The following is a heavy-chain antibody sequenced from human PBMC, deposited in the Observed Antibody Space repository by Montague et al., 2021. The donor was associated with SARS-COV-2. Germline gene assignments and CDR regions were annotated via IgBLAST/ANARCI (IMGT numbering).Heavy chain of an antibody. D-gene: IGHD3-16*01. Sequence: SETLSLTCTVSGGSISRYFWNWIRQTPGKGLEWMGYVHDIESSIYNPSLQSRITILLDTPKNQFSLRLNAVTAADTAVCYCARVTLGGRDGRTRQYDGLDSWGQGILVTVSS. J-gene: IGHJ4*02. CDR2: VHDIESS. CDR3: ARVTLGGRDGRTRQYDGLDS. CDR1: GGSISRYF. V-gene: IGHV4-59*01.